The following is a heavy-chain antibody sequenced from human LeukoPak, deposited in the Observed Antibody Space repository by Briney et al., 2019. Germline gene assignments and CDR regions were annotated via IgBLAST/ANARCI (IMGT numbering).Heavy chain of an antibody. CDR3: AYLGLSSDWNDVPGPQIDH. Sequence: PGGSLRLSCAASGFTFSSYAMSWVRQVPGKGLEWVSAISGSGGSTYYADSVKGRFTISRDDSKNMLYLQMSSLRVDDTAVYYCAYLGLSSDWNDVPGPQIDHWGQGMLVSVSS. CDR2: ISGSGGST. J-gene: IGHJ4*02. D-gene: IGHD1-1*01. CDR1: GFTFSSYA. V-gene: IGHV3-23*01.